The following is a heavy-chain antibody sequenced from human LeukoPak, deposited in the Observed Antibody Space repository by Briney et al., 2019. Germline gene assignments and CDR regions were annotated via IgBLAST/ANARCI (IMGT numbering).Heavy chain of an antibody. J-gene: IGHJ5*02. D-gene: IGHD3-16*01. Sequence: ASVKVSCKASGYTFTGYYMHWVRQAPGQGLEWMGWINPNSGGTNYAQKFQGRVTMTRDTSISTAYMELSRLRSDDTAVYYCARDPGEFGRGFDPWGQGALVTVSS. CDR3: ARDPGEFGRGFDP. V-gene: IGHV1-2*02. CDR1: GYTFTGYY. CDR2: INPNSGGT.